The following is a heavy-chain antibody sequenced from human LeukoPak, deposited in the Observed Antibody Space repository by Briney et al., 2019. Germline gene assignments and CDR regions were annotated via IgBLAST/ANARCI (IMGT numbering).Heavy chain of an antibody. CDR1: GGSISIRNYY. CDR3: ARGYCSGGSCYSYYYYNYMDV. J-gene: IGHJ6*03. V-gene: IGHV4-39*07. D-gene: IGHD2-15*01. CDR2: VYSSGSL. Sequence: PSETLSLTCTVSGGSISIRNYYWAWIRQPPGRQLEWIGSVYSSGSLYYNPSLKSRVTISVDTSKNQFSLKLSSVTAADTAVYYCARGYCSGGSCYSYYYYNYMDVWGKGTTVTVSS.